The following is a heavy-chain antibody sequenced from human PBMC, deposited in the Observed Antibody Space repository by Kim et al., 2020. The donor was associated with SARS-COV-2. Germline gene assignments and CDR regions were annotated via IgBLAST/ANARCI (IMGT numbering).Heavy chain of an antibody. Sequence: GGSLRLSCAASGFTFSSYAMSWVRQAPGKGLEWVSVIYSGGSSTYYADSVKGRFTISRDNSKNTLYLQMNSLRAEDTAVYYCAKDILYAFDIWGQGTMVTVSS. V-gene: IGHV3-23*03. CDR1: GFTFSSYA. CDR3: AKDILYAFDI. J-gene: IGHJ3*02. D-gene: IGHD2-21*01. CDR2: IYSGGSST.